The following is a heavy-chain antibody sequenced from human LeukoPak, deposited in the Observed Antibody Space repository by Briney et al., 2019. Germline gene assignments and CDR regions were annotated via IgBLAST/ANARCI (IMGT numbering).Heavy chain of an antibody. CDR1: GGSFSGYY. CDR2: INHSGST. Sequence: SETLSLTCAVYGGSFSGYYWSWIRQPPGKGLEWIGEINHSGSTNYNPSLKSRVTISVDTSKNQFSLKLSSVTAADTAVYYCARGLIAAAGTGGAFDIWGQGTMVTVSS. D-gene: IGHD6-13*01. CDR3: ARGLIAAAGTGGAFDI. V-gene: IGHV4-34*01. J-gene: IGHJ3*02.